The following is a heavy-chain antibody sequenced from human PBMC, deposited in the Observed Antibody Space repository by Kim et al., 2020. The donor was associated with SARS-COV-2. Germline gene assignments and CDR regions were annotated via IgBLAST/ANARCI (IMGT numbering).Heavy chain of an antibody. V-gene: IGHV1-46*01. CDR1: GYSFSIYY. J-gene: IGHJ4*02. Sequence: ASVKVSCKTSGYSFSIYYIHWVRQAPGQGLEWMGLIDPSAGTTSYAQTFQGRVFMTRDTSTSTVYMEMSSLKSEDTAVYYCARDNSLTSGSSHQPFDFWGQGTLVTVSS. D-gene: IGHD6-19*01. CDR2: IDPSAGTT. CDR3: ARDNSLTSGSSHQPFDF.